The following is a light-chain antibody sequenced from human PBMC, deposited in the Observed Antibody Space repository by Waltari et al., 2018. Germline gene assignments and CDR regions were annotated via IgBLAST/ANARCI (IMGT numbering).Light chain of an antibody. CDR1: SSNTGATYG. V-gene: IGLV1-40*01. J-gene: IGLJ2*01. Sequence: QSVLTQPPSVSGAPGQRITISCTGSSSNTGATYGAQWYQQLPGKAPKVLIYGNSNRPSGVPDRFSGSKSGTSASLAITGLQAEDEADYYCQSYDSLIGSVIFGGGTKLTVL. CDR2: GNS. CDR3: QSYDSLIGSVI.